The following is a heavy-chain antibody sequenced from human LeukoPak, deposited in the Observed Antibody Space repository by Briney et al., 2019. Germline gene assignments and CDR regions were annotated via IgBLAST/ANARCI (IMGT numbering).Heavy chain of an antibody. CDR1: GFTFSSYG. CDR3: ARSMVRGVNWFDP. V-gene: IGHV3-21*01. Sequence: GGSLRLSCAASGFTFSSYGMHWVRQAPGKGLEWVSSISSSSSYIYYADSVKGRFTISRDNAKNSLYLQMNSLRAEDTAVYYCARSMVRGVNWFDPWGQGTLVTVSS. J-gene: IGHJ5*02. CDR2: ISSSSSYI. D-gene: IGHD3-10*01.